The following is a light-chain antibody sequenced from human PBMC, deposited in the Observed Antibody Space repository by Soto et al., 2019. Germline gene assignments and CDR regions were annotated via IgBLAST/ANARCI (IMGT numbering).Light chain of an antibody. CDR1: QSVSSSY. J-gene: IGKJ5*01. V-gene: IGKV3-20*01. CDR2: GAS. Sequence: EVVLSQSPGTLSLSPGERATLSCRASQSVSSSYLAWYQQKPGQAPRLLIYGASSRATGIPDRFSGSGSGTDFILTISSLEPEDFAVYYCQHFGSSPPITFGQATRLEL. CDR3: QHFGSSPPIT.